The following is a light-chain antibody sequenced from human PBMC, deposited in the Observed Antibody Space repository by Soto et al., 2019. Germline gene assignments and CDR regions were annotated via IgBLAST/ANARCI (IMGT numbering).Light chain of an antibody. V-gene: IGKV3-20*01. CDR1: QSVANY. CDR2: GAS. J-gene: IGKJ1*01. CDR3: QQYGSSGT. Sequence: EIVLTQSPATLSLSPGERATLCCWSSQSVANYLAWYQQKPGQAPRLLIYGASNRATGIPDRFSGSGSGTDFTLTISRLEPEDLAVYYCQQYGSSGTFGQGTKVDIK.